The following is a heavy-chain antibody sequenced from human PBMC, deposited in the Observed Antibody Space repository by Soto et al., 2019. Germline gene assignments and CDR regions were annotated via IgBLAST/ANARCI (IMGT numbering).Heavy chain of an antibody. CDR1: GGSISSDGYY. CDR2: IYYSGST. J-gene: IGHJ6*02. CDR3: ARVDWRYYGMDV. D-gene: IGHD2-21*01. V-gene: IGHV4-31*03. Sequence: PSETLSLTCTISGGSISSDGYYWSWIRQHPGKGLEWIGYIYYSGSTYYHPSLKSRVTISIDTSKNQFSLKLSSVTAADTAVYFCARVDWRYYGMDVWGQGTTVTVSS.